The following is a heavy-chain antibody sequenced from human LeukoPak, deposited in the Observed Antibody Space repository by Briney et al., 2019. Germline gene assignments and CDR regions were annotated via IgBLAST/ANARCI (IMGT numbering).Heavy chain of an antibody. V-gene: IGHV4-30-2*01. CDR3: ARTARYVGWFDP. D-gene: IGHD4-23*01. CDR1: GGSISSGGYS. J-gene: IGHJ5*02. Sequence: SQTLSLTCAVSGGSISSGGYSWSWIRQPPGKGLEWIGYIYHSGSTYYNPSLKSRVTISVDRSKNQFSLKPSSVTAADTAVYYCARTARYVGWFDPWGQGTLVTVSS. CDR2: IYHSGST.